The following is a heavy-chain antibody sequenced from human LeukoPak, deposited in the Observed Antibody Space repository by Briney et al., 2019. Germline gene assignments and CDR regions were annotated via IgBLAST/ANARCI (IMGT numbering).Heavy chain of an antibody. J-gene: IGHJ3*02. D-gene: IGHD5-12*01. CDR1: GGSISTYY. V-gene: IGHV4-59*01. CDR3: AREWGYPDAFDI. CDR2: IYYSGST. Sequence: SETLSLTCIVSGGSISTYYWSWLRQPPGKGLEWIGYIYYSGSTNYNPSLKSRVAISVDTSKNQFSLKLSSVTAADTAVYYCAREWGYPDAFDIWGQGTMVTVSS.